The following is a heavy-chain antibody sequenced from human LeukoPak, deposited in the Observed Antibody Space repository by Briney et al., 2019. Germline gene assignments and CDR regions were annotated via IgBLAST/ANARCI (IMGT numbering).Heavy chain of an antibody. Sequence: GGSLRLSCAASGFTVSSNYMSWVRQAPGKGLEWVSAISGSGGSTYYADSVKGRFTISRDNSKNTLYLQMNSLRAEDTAVYYCAKDRYSYGFYYFDYWGQGTLVTVSS. CDR1: GFTVSSNY. CDR3: AKDRYSYGFYYFDY. V-gene: IGHV3-23*01. D-gene: IGHD5-18*01. J-gene: IGHJ4*02. CDR2: ISGSGGST.